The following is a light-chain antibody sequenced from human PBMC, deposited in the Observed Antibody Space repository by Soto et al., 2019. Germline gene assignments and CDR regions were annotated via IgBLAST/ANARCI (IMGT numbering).Light chain of an antibody. CDR3: RSCGRSVT. CDR1: QSVSNNY. Sequence: EIVLTQSPGTLSLSPGERATLSCRASQSVSNNYLACYQQDPGPAPRLLIAGACDRGTGIPFSFSGTGSGTDFTLSSRRLEPFEFDVYQRRSCGRSVTFGQGTKVDI. J-gene: IGKJ1*01. V-gene: IGKV3-20*01. CDR2: GAC.